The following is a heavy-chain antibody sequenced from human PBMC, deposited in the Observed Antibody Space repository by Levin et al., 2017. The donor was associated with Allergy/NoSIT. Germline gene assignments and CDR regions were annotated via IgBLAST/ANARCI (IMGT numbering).Heavy chain of an antibody. CDR1: GFTFSSYA. CDR2: LSGSGGST. J-gene: IGHJ4*02. Sequence: GESLKISCAVSGFTFSSYAMSWVRQAPGKGLEWVSALSGSGGSTYYADSVKGRVTISRDNSKNTLYLQMNSLRAEDTAVYYCAKGDAYSYGFALTHWGQGTLVTVSS. CDR3: AKGDAYSYGFALTH. V-gene: IGHV3-23*01. D-gene: IGHD5-18*01.